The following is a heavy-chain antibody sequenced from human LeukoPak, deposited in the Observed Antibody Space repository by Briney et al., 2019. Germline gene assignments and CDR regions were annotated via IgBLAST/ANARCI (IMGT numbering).Heavy chain of an antibody. CDR1: GGSISSGGYY. CDR3: ARIRGPSSWYSYYMDV. Sequence: SETLSPTCTVSGGSISSGGYYWSWIRQHPGKGLEWIGYIYYSGSTYYNPSLKSRVTISVDTSKNQFSLKLSSVTAADTAVYYCARIRGPSSWYSYYMDVWGKGTTVTVSS. J-gene: IGHJ6*03. CDR2: IYYSGST. V-gene: IGHV4-31*03. D-gene: IGHD6-13*01.